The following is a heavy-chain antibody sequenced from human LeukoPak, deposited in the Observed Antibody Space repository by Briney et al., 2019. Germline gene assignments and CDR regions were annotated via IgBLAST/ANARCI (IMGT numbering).Heavy chain of an antibody. Sequence: ASVKVSCKASGYRFTSYAMHWVRQAPGQRLEGMGWINAGNGNTKYSQKFQGRGTITSDTSASTAYMELSSLSSEDTAVSYCARGRPRGYDEYYFDYWGQGTLVTVSS. J-gene: IGHJ4*02. D-gene: IGHD5-12*01. CDR3: ARGRPRGYDEYYFDY. V-gene: IGHV1-3*01. CDR2: INAGNGNT. CDR1: GYRFTSYA.